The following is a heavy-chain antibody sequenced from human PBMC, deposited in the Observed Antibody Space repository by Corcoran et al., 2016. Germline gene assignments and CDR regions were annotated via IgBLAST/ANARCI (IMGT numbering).Heavy chain of an antibody. J-gene: IGHJ5*02. CDR3: ARDKGSAMVGNGFDP. CDR2: IYYSGST. V-gene: IGHV4-39*07. D-gene: IGHD5-18*01. Sequence: QLQLQESGPGLVKPSETLSLTCTVSGGSISSSSYYWGWIRQPPGKGLEWIGSIYYSGSTYYNPSLKSRVTISVDPSKNQFSLKLSSVTAADTAVYYCARDKGSAMVGNGFDPWGQGTLVTVSS. CDR1: GGSISSSSYY.